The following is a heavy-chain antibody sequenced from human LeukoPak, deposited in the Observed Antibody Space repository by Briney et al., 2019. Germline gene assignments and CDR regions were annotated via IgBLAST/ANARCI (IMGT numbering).Heavy chain of an antibody. Sequence: GGSLRLSCAASGFTFSSYAMSWVRQAPGKGLEWVSSISSSSSYIYYADSVKGRFTISRDNAKNSLYLQMNSLRVEDTAVYYCARNFYETTGFYYDAFDIWGQGTAVTVSS. J-gene: IGHJ3*02. CDR3: ARNFYETTGFYYDAFDI. CDR2: ISSSSSYI. CDR1: GFTFSSYA. D-gene: IGHD3-22*01. V-gene: IGHV3-21*01.